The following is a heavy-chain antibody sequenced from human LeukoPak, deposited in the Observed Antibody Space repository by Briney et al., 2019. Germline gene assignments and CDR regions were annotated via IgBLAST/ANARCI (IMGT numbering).Heavy chain of an antibody. CDR2: INHSGST. J-gene: IGHJ4*02. CDR3: ARRRRSGSQVLDF. D-gene: IGHD1-26*01. V-gene: IGHV4-34*01. CDR1: VGSFSDYY. Sequence: SETLSLTCALYVGSFSDYYWSCIRQPPGKGLEWIGEINHSGSTNYNSSLKSRVIISVDTSKNQFSLRLSSVTAADTAAYYCARRRRSGSQVLDFWGQGTLVTVSS.